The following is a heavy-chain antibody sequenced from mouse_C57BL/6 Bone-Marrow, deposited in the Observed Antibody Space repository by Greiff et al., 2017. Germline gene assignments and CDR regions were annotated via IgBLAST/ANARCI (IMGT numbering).Heavy chain of an antibody. CDR2: FYPGSGSI. J-gene: IGHJ4*01. Sequence: QVQLQQSGAELVKPGASVKLSCKGSGYTFTEYTIHWVKQRSGQGLEWIGWFYPGSGSIKYNEKYKDKATLTADKSSSTVYMELSRMTSEDSAVYFSARHEGNPYYGHEYAMDYWGQGTSVTVSS. D-gene: IGHD2-9*01. V-gene: IGHV1-62-2*01. CDR3: ARHEGNPYYGHEYAMDY. CDR1: GYTFTEYT.